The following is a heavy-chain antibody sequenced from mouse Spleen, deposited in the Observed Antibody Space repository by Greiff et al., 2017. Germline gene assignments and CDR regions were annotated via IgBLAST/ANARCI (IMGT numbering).Heavy chain of an antibody. D-gene: IGHD4-1*01. CDR1: GYTFTSYW. V-gene: IGHV1-52*01. CDR2: IDPSDSET. Sequence: QVQLQQPGAELVRPGSSVKLSCKASGYTFTSYWMHWVKQRPIQGLEWIGNIDPSDSETHYNQKFKGKATLTVDKSSSTAYMQLSSLTSEDSAVYYCARAANWGFDYWGQGTTLTVSS. J-gene: IGHJ2*01. CDR3: ARAANWGFDY.